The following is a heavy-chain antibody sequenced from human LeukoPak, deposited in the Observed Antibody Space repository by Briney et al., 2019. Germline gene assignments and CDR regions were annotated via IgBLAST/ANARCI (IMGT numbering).Heavy chain of an antibody. CDR2: ISAYNGNT. V-gene: IGHV1-18*01. D-gene: IGHD6-6*01. CDR1: GYSFTSYG. Sequence: GASVKVSCKASGYSFTSYGISWVRQAPGQGLEWMGWISAYNGNTNYAQKLQGRVTMTTDTSTSTAYMELRSLRSDDTAVYYCARLLLGTSSRGFQHWGQGTLVTVSS. J-gene: IGHJ1*01. CDR3: ARLLLGTSSRGFQH.